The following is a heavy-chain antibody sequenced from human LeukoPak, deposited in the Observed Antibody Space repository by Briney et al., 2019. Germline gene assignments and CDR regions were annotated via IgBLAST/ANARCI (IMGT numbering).Heavy chain of an antibody. V-gene: IGHV3-48*03. CDR1: GFTFNSYE. D-gene: IGHD2-2*01. CDR2: ISSSGSTM. CDR3: ARRYCSSTSCTLDY. Sequence: GGSLRLSCAASGFTFNSYEMNWVRQAPGKGLEWVSYISSSGSTMYYADSVRGRHTISRENAKNLLYLEVNSLRAEDTAVYYCARRYCSSTSCTLDYWGQGTLVIVS. J-gene: IGHJ4*02.